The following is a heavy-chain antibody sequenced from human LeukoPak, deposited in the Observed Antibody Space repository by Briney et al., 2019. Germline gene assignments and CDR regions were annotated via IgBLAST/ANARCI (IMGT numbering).Heavy chain of an antibody. CDR1: GFTFGDYG. CDR2: IRSKAYGGTT. Sequence: GGSLRLSCTASGFTFGDYGMSWVRQAPGKGLEWVGFIRSKAYGGTTEYAASVKGRFTISRDDSKSIAYLQMNSLKTEDTAVYYCSGSFGELTFFDYWGQGTLVTVSS. D-gene: IGHD3-10*01. J-gene: IGHJ4*02. V-gene: IGHV3-49*04. CDR3: SGSFGELTFFDY.